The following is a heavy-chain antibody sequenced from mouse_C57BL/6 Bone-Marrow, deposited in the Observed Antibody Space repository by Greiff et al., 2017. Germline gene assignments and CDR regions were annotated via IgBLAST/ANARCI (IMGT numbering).Heavy chain of an antibody. D-gene: IGHD6-1*01. CDR2: IYWDDDK. J-gene: IGHJ1*03. CDR1: GFSLSTSGMG. V-gene: IGHV8-12*01. Sequence: QVTLKECGPGILQSSQTLSLTCSFSGFSLSTSGMGVSWIRQPSGKGLEWLAHIYWDDDKRYNPSLKSRLTISKDTSRNQVFLKITSVDTADTATYDCARSPLFLWYFDVWGTGTTVTVSS. CDR3: ARSPLFLWYFDV.